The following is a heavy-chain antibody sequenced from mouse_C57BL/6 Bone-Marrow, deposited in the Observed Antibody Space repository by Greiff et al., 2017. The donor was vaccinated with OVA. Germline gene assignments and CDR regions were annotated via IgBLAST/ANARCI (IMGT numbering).Heavy chain of an antibody. CDR3: ARDRGSPAWFAY. CDR1: GYSITSGYY. Sequence: VQLQQSGPGLVKPSQSLSLTCSVTGYSITSGYYWNWIRQFPGNKLEWMGYISYDGSNNYNPSLKNRISITRDTSKNQFFLKLNSVTTEDTATYYCARDRGSPAWFAYWGQGTLVTVSA. CDR2: ISYDGSN. D-gene: IGHD1-1*02. J-gene: IGHJ3*01. V-gene: IGHV3-6*01.